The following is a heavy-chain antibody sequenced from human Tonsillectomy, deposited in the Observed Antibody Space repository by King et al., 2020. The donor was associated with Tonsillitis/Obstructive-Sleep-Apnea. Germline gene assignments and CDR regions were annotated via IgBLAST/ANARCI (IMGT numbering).Heavy chain of an antibody. Sequence: VQLQESGPGLVKPSETLSLTCTVSGGSISSSSYYWGWIRQPPGKGLEWIGSIYYSGGTYYNPSLKSRVTISVDTSKNQFSLTLGSVTAADTAGYYCAGPPIEYSSSGFDYWGQGTLVTVSS. CDR3: AGPPIEYSSSGFDY. V-gene: IGHV4-39*01. D-gene: IGHD6-6*01. CDR2: IYYSGGT. CDR1: GGSISSSSYY. J-gene: IGHJ4*02.